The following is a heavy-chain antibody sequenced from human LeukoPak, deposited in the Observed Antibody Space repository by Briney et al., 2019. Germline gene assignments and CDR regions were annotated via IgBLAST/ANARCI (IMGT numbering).Heavy chain of an antibody. CDR2: IKSKTDGGTT. V-gene: IGHV3-15*01. Sequence: GGSLRLSCAASGFTVSSNYMSWVRQAPGKGLEWVGRIKSKTDGGTTDYAAPVKGRFTISRDDSKNTLYLQMNSLKTEDTAVYYCTTRSMVRVLADYWGQGTLVTVSS. D-gene: IGHD3-10*01. J-gene: IGHJ4*02. CDR1: GFTVSSNY. CDR3: TTRSMVRVLADY.